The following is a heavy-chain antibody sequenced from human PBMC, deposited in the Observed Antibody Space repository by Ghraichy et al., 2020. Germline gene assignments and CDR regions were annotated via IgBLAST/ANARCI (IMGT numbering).Heavy chain of an antibody. D-gene: IGHD6-19*01. CDR1: GFIFSGYW. J-gene: IGHJ4*02. V-gene: IGHV3-7*01. Sequence: GGSLRLSCAASGFIFSGYWMSWVRQAPGKGPEWVANIKKDGSEKYYVDSVKGRFTISRDNAKNSLYLEMNSLRAEDTAVYYCARDLGGGWYFDYWCQGALVTVSS. CDR2: IKKDGSEK. CDR3: ARDLGGGWYFDY.